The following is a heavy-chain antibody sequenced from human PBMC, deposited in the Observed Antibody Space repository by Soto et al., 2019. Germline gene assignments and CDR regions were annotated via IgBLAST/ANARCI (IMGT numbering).Heavy chain of an antibody. D-gene: IGHD3-10*01. J-gene: IGHJ3*02. Sequence: SETLSLTWAVSGGSISSGGYCWSWIRQPPGKGLERIGSIYYSGSTYYNPSLKSRVTISVDTSKNQFSLKLSSVTAADTAVYYCAKGGSGSYSNAFDIWGQGTMVTVSS. CDR2: IYYSGST. V-gene: IGHV4-39*01. CDR1: GGSISSGGYC. CDR3: AKGGSGSYSNAFDI.